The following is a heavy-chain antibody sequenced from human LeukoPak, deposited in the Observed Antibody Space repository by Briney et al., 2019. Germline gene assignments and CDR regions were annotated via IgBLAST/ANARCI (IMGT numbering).Heavy chain of an antibody. J-gene: IGHJ2*01. CDR1: GGTFSYYA. V-gene: IGHV1-69*05. CDR2: IIPLFGTT. Sequence: SVKVSCKTSGGTFSYYAVSWVRQAPGHGLEWLGGIIPLFGTTFYAENFQGRATITTDESTSTVYMELRGLRFEDTAVYYCARVNRPTYYYDISCYSWYFDVWGRGTLVTVSS. D-gene: IGHD3-22*01. CDR3: ARVNRPTYYYDISCYSWYFDV.